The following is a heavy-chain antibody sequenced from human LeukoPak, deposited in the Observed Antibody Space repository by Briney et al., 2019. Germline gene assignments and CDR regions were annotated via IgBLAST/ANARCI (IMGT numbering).Heavy chain of an antibody. CDR2: INPNSGGT. Sequence: ASVKVSCKASGYTFTGYYMHWVRQAPGQGPEWMGWINPNSGGTNYAQKFQGRVTMTRDTSISTAYMELSRLRSDDTAVYYCARVKVRCSGGSCYSSRFDPWGQGTLVTVSS. D-gene: IGHD2-15*01. J-gene: IGHJ5*02. CDR1: GYTFTGYY. CDR3: ARVKVRCSGGSCYSSRFDP. V-gene: IGHV1-2*02.